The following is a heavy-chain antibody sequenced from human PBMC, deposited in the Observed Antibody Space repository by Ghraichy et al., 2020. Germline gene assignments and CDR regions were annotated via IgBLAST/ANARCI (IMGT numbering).Heavy chain of an antibody. D-gene: IGHD3-3*01. Sequence: GGSLRLSCAASGFTFSSYAMHWVRQAPGKGLEWVAVISYDGSNKYYADSVKGRFTISRDNSKKTLYLQMNSLRAEDTAVYYCAREYYDFWSGYYRGYYYYGMDVWGQGTTVTVSS. CDR3: AREYYDFWSGYYRGYYYYGMDV. CDR1: GFTFSSYA. V-gene: IGHV3-30-3*01. CDR2: ISYDGSNK. J-gene: IGHJ6*02.